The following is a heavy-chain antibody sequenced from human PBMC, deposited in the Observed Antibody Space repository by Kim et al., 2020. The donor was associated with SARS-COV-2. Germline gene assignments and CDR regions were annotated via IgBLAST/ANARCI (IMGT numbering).Heavy chain of an antibody. Sequence: SGPTLVNPTQTLTLTCTFSGFSLSTSGVCVPWIRQPPGKALEWLARICWDDGKYYSTSLRTRLTISKDTSKNQVVLTMTNVDPVDTATYYCARDSPGCHGDYWGLGTLVTVSS. CDR3: ARDSPGCHGDY. V-gene: IGHV2-70*11. D-gene: IGHD3-22*01. J-gene: IGHJ4*02. CDR1: GFSLSTSGVC. CDR2: ICWDDGK.